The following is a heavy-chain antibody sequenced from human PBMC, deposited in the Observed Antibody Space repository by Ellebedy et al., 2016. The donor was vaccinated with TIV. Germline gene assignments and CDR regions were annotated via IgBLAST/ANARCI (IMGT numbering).Heavy chain of an antibody. CDR3: VRGNWGSRWFDP. J-gene: IGHJ5*02. V-gene: IGHV3-74*01. Sequence: GESLKISXAASGFAFRTYWMHWVRQAPGKGLVWVSRIDTDGKTNYADSVRGRFTISRDNAKDTLFLQMSSLRADDTAVYYCVRGNWGSRWFDPWGQGTLVTVSS. CDR2: IDTDGKT. D-gene: IGHD7-27*01. CDR1: GFAFRTYW.